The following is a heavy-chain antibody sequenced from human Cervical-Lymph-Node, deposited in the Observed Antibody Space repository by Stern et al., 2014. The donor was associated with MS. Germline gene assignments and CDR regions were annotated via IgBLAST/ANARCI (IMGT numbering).Heavy chain of an antibody. D-gene: IGHD6-19*01. CDR3: AKDRRAVRRGAPTHNDY. CDR1: GFTFSSYA. CDR2: ISGSGGST. Sequence: VQPGGSLRLSCAASGFTFSSYAMSWVRQAPGKGLEWVSAISGSGGSTYYADSVKGRFTISRDNSKNTLYLQMNSLRAEDTAVYYCAKDRRAVRRGAPTHNDYWGQGTLVTVSS. V-gene: IGHV3-23*01. J-gene: IGHJ4*02.